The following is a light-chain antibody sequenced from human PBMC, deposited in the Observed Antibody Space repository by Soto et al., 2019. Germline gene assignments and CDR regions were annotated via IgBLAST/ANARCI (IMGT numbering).Light chain of an antibody. Sequence: EIVLTQSPGTLSLSPGERATLSCRASQSVSSSYLAWYQQKPGQAPRLLIYGASSRATGIPDRFSGSGSRTDFTLTNSSLEPEDFAVYYCQQRSKWPPGTFGQGTKVDIK. CDR2: GAS. V-gene: IGKV3D-20*02. CDR1: QSVSSSY. CDR3: QQRSKWPPGT. J-gene: IGKJ1*01.